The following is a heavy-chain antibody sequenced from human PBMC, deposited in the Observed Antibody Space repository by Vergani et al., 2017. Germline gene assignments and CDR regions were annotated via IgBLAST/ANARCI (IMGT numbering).Heavy chain of an antibody. V-gene: IGHV3-66*03. Sequence: EVQLVESGGGLIQPGGSLRLSCAASGFTVSSNYMSWVRQAPGKGLEWVSVIYSGGSTYYADSVKGRFTISRDNSKNTLYLQMNSLRAEDTAVYYCAKDRGGYYGSGSNLIDYWGQGTLVTVSS. D-gene: IGHD3-10*01. CDR3: AKDRGGYYGSGSNLIDY. CDR2: IYSGGST. CDR1: GFTVSSNY. J-gene: IGHJ4*02.